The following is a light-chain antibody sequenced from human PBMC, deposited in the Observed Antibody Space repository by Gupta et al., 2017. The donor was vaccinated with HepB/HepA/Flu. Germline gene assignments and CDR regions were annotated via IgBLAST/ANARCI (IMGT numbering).Light chain of an antibody. CDR2: YDD. CDR3: AAWDDNLNGVL. J-gene: IGLJ2*01. Sequence: QSVLTQPPSVSEAPRQRVTISCSGSSSNIGNNAVNWYQQLPGKAPKLLIYYDDLLPSGVSDRFSGSKSCTSASLAISGLHSEDEADYYCAAWDDNLNGVLFGGGTKLTVL. V-gene: IGLV1-36*01. CDR1: SSNIGNNA.